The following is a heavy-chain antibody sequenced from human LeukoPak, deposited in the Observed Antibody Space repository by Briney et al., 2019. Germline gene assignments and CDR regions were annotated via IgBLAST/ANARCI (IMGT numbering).Heavy chain of an antibody. D-gene: IGHD2-2*01. J-gene: IGHJ4*02. CDR2: IYSGGST. CDR3: ASTFAMVDY. Sequence: GGSLRLSCAASGFTFSDYTMNWVRQAPGKGLEWVSVIYSGGSTYYADSVKGRFTISRDNSKNTLYLQMNSLRAEDTAVYYCASTFAMVDYWGQGTLVTVSS. V-gene: IGHV3-66*02. CDR1: GFTFSDYT.